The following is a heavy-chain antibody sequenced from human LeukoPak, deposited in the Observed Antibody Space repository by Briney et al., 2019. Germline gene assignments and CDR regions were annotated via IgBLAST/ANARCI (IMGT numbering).Heavy chain of an antibody. J-gene: IGHJ4*02. Sequence: GGSLTLSCTTSGLSFNTYGMHLVRQAPGRGLEWLTLIRPDGRMKFYSDSVKGRFTVSRDNSLSMLYLEMTSLRSEDTAVYYCVKDDPVLHYWGQGTLVSVSS. CDR1: GLSFNTYG. V-gene: IGHV3-30*02. CDR3: VKDDPVLHY. CDR2: IRPDGRMK.